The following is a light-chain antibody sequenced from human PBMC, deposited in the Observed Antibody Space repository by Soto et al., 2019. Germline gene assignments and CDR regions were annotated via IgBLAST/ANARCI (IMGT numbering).Light chain of an antibody. CDR3: QQYGSYPST. CDR1: QSVSSN. J-gene: IGKJ5*01. V-gene: IGKV3D-15*01. Sequence: EILMTQSPDTLSVSPGERATLSCRASQSVSSNLAWYQQKPGQAPRLLIYGVSTRASGIPDRFSGSKSGTDFTLTIRGLQPEDAAVYYCQQYGSYPSTFGQGTRLEIK. CDR2: GVS.